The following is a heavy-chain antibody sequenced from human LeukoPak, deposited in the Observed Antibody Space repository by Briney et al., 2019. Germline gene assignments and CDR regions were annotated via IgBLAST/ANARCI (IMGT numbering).Heavy chain of an antibody. D-gene: IGHD4-17*01. CDR3: ASLDVDYAFDY. CDR1: GGSISSGGYY. Sequence: PSETLSLTCAVSGGSISSGGYYWSWIRQPPGKGLEWIGYIYHSGSTYYNPSLKSRVTISVDRSKNQFSLKLSSVTAADTAVYYCASLDVDYAFDYWGQGTLVTAS. J-gene: IGHJ4*02. CDR2: IYHSGST. V-gene: IGHV4-30-2*01.